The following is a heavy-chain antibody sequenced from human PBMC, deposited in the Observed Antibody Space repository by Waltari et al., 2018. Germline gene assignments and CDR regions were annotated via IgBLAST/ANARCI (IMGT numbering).Heavy chain of an antibody. CDR1: GGSISSYS. J-gene: IGHJ4*02. CDR2: IYTSGNT. CDR3: ARVVPAATIEYYFDY. D-gene: IGHD2-2*01. V-gene: IGHV4-4*07. Sequence: QVQLQESGPGLVKPSETLSLTCTVSGGSISSYSWSWIRQPAGKGLEWIGRIYTSGNTNYNPSLKSRVTMSLDTSKNQFSLRLNSVTAADTAVYYCARVVPAATIEYYFDYWGQGTLVTVSS.